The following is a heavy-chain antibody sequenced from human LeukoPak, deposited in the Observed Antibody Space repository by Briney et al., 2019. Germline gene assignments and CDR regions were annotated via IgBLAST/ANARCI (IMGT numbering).Heavy chain of an antibody. CDR2: VKYDGSTT. V-gene: IGHV3-74*01. J-gene: IGHJ4*02. CDR3: ARDLNWLLFDY. Sequence: GGSLRLSCAASGFTFSAYWMHWVRQAPGKGLVWVSRVKYDGSTTTYADSVRGRFTISRDNAKNILYSQMNSLRVEDTAVYYCARDLNWLLFDYWGQGTLVTVSS. D-gene: IGHD3-9*01. CDR1: GFTFSAYW.